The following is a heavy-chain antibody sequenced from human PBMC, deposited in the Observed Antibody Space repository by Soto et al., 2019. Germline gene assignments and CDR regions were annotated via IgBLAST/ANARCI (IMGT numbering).Heavy chain of an antibody. CDR2: ISSSSSTI. V-gene: IGHV3-48*02. CDR3: ARVIMDV. J-gene: IGHJ6*02. Sequence: GGSLRLSCAASGFIFTNYGIHWVRQAPGKGLEWVSYISSSSSTIYYADSVKGRFTISRDNAKNSLYLQMNSLRDEDTAVYYCARVIMDVWGQGTTVTVSS. CDR1: GFIFTNYG.